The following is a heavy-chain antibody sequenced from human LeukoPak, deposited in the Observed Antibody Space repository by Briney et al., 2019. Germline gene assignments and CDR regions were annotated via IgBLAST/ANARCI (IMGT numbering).Heavy chain of an antibody. J-gene: IGHJ3*02. CDR2: IYYSGST. V-gene: IGHV4-4*02. Sequence: SETLSLTCAVSGDSISSNNWWSWVRQPPGKGLEWIGYIYYSGSTNYNPSLKSRVTISVDTSKNQFSLKLSSVTAADTAVYYCARSHYGSGSYHPFDIWGQGTMVTVSS. CDR3: ARSHYGSGSYHPFDI. D-gene: IGHD3-10*01. CDR1: GDSISSNNW.